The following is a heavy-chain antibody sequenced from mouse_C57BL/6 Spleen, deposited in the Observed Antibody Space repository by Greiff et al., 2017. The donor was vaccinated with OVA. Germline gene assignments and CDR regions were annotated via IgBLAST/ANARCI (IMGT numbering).Heavy chain of an antibody. V-gene: IGHV6-3*01. Sequence: EVQLQESGGGLVQPGGSMKLSCVASGFTFSNYWMNWVRQSPEKGLEWVAQIRLKSDNYATHYAESVKGRFTISRDDSKSSVYLQMNNLRAEDTGIYYCTDLYYGSRGGYFDVWGTGTTVTVSS. CDR1: GFTFSNYW. CDR2: IRLKSDNYAT. D-gene: IGHD1-1*01. J-gene: IGHJ1*03. CDR3: TDLYYGSRGGYFDV.